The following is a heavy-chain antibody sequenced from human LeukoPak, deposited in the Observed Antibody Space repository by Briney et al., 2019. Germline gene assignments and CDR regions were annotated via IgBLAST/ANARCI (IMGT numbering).Heavy chain of an antibody. CDR3: ARDYGRSRDYGMDV. Sequence: GGSLRLSCAASGNYWMHWVRQAPGQGLVWVSRINADGSSASYADSVKGRFTISRDNAKNTLYLQMNSLRAEDTAMYYCARDYGRSRDYGMDVWGQGTTVTVSS. J-gene: IGHJ6*02. D-gene: IGHD3-10*01. CDR1: GNYW. CDR2: INADGSSA. V-gene: IGHV3-74*01.